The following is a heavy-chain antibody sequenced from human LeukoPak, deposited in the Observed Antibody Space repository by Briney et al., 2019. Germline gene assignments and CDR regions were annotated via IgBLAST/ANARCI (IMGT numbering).Heavy chain of an antibody. CDR2: INPNNGGT. V-gene: IGHV1-2*02. D-gene: IGHD6-13*01. Sequence: ASVKVSCKASGYTFTGYYLHWVRQAPGQGLEWGVWINPNNGGTNYAQTFQGRVTMTRDTSISTAYMELSRLRFDDTAVYYCARGGSRSSGAFDIWGQGTMVTVSS. CDR3: ARGGSRSSGAFDI. CDR1: GYTFTGYY. J-gene: IGHJ3*02.